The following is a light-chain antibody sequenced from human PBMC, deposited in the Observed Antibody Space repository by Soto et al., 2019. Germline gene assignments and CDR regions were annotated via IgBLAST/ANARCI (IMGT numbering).Light chain of an antibody. CDR2: GAS. CDR3: QQYGSSRGT. J-gene: IGKJ2*01. CDR1: QSVSNAY. Sequence: EIDLTQSPGTLSLSPGERAILSCRASQSVSNAYLAWYQQKPGQAPRLFIYGASTRAIGIPDRFRGSGSGTDFTLTISRLEPEDFAVYYCQQYGSSRGTFGQGTKLEI. V-gene: IGKV3-20*01.